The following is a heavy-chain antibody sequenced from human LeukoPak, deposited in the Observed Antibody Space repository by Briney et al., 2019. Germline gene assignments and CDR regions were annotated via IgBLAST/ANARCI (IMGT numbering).Heavy chain of an antibody. J-gene: IGHJ4*02. CDR2: IKSKTDGGTT. Sequence: GGSLRLSCAASRFTFSNAWMSWVRQAPGKGLEWVGRIKSKTDGGTTDYAAPVKGRFTISRDDSKNTLYLQMNSLKTEDTAVYYCTTAFIAVAGFDYWGQGTLVTVSS. CDR3: TTAFIAVAGFDY. D-gene: IGHD6-19*01. V-gene: IGHV3-15*01. CDR1: RFTFSNAW.